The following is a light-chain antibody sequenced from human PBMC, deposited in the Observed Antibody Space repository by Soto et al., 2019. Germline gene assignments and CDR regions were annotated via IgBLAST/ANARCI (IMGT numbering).Light chain of an antibody. CDR2: AAS. J-gene: IGKJ4*01. CDR3: QQLNSYPLT. Sequence: DIQLTQSPSFLSASVGDRVTITCRASQGISSYLAWYQQKPGKAPKLLIYAASTLQSGDPSRFSGSGSVTEFTLKISSLQPEDFATYYCQQLNSYPLTCGGGTKVEIK. V-gene: IGKV1-9*01. CDR1: QGISSY.